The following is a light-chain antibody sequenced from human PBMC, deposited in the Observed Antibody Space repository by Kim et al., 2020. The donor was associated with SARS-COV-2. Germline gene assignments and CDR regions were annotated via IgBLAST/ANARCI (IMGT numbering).Light chain of an antibody. CDR1: RSNIGSNY. CDR3: AAWDDSLSGVV. CDR2: RNN. V-gene: IGLV1-47*01. J-gene: IGLJ2*01. Sequence: GQRVTISCSGSRSNIGSNYVYWYQQLPGTAPKLRIYRNNQRPSGVPDRFSGSKSGTSASLAISGLRSEDEADYYCAAWDDSLSGVVFGGGTQLTVL.